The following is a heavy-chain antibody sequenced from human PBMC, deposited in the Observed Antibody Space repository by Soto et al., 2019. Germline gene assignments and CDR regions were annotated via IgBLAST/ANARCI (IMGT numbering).Heavy chain of an antibody. CDR2: IYYSGST. V-gene: IGHV4-30-4*01. CDR1: GGSISSGDYY. Sequence: SETLSLTCTVSGGSISSGDYYWNWIRQPPGKGLEWIGYIYYSGSTYYNPSLKSRVTISVDTSKNQFSLKLNSVTAADTAVYYCARYCSSANCYHIDYFFDYWGPGTRGTVAS. CDR3: ARYCSSANCYHIDYFFDY. J-gene: IGHJ4*02. D-gene: IGHD2-2*01.